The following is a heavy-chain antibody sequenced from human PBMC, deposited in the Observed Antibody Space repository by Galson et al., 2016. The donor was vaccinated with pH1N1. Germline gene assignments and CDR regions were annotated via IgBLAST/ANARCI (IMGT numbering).Heavy chain of an antibody. V-gene: IGHV3-23*01. CDR3: VKLDSSGYYYGLFDS. Sequence: LSLSCAASGFTFNMFAMSWVRQAPGTGPEWVSSISASGANTNYDDPVMGRFTISRDNSKNTRYLQTNSLIAEDTAIYYFVKLDSSGYYYGLFDSWGQGTLVTVSS. CDR2: ISASGANT. CDR1: GFTFNMFA. J-gene: IGHJ4*02. D-gene: IGHD3-22*01.